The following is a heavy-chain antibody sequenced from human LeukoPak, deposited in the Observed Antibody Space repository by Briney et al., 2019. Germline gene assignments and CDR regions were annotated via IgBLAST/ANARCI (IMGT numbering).Heavy chain of an antibody. CDR2: ISSTSNYI. CDR1: GFTFTSYS. D-gene: IGHD2-21*01. J-gene: IGHJ4*02. V-gene: IGHV3-21*01. Sequence: PGGSLRLSCAASGFTFTSYSMNWVRQGPGKGLEWVSSISSTSNYIYHADSVKGRFTISRDNAKNSLYLQMNSLRAEDTAVYYCARGRICGDKSGTYYFDYWGQGTLVTVSS. CDR3: ARGRICGDKSGTYYFDY.